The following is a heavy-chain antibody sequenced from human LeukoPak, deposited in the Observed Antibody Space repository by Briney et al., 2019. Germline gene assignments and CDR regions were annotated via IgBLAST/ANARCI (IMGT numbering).Heavy chain of an antibody. D-gene: IGHD3-22*01. Sequence: SETLSLTCTVSGGSISSYHWSWIRQPPGQRLEWIGFIYCSGSTKYNPSLKSRVTMSVDTSKNQFSLKLSSVTAADTAVYYCARHPYDSGGYPYYFDHWGQGTLVTVSS. CDR2: IYCSGST. CDR1: GGSISSYH. V-gene: IGHV4-59*08. J-gene: IGHJ4*02. CDR3: ARHPYDSGGYPYYFDH.